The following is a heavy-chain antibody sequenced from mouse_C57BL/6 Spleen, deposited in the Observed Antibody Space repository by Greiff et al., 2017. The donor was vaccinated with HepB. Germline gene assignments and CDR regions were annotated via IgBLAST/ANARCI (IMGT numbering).Heavy chain of an antibody. CDR2: INPSNGGT. V-gene: IGHV1-53*01. CDR3: ASQGSLHFDY. CDR1: GYTFTSYW. Sequence: QVQLQQPGTELVKPGASVKLSCKASGYTFTSYWMHWVKQRPGQGLEWIGNINPSNGGTNYNEKFKSKATMTVDKSSSTAYMQLSSQTSEDTAVYDCASQGSLHFDYWGQGTTLTVSS. D-gene: IGHD1-1*01. J-gene: IGHJ2*01.